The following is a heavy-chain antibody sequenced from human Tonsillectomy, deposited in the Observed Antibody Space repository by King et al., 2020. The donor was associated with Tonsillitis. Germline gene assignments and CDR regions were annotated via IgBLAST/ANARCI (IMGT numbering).Heavy chain of an antibody. CDR2: IWYDGSNK. CDR1: GFTFSSYG. CDR3: ARDSAIQWPYRGYFDY. D-gene: IGHD6-19*01. Sequence: QLVQSGGGVVQPGRSLRLSCAASGFTFSSYGMHWVRQAPGKGLEWVAVIWYDGSNKYYADSVKGRFTISRDNSKNTLYLKMNSLRAEDTAVYYCARDSAIQWPYRGYFDYWGQGTLVTVSS. J-gene: IGHJ4*02. V-gene: IGHV3-33*08.